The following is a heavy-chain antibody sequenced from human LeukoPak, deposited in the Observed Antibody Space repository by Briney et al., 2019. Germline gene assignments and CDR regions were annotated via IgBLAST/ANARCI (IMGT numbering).Heavy chain of an antibody. CDR1: GGSISSGGYY. V-gene: IGHV4-30-2*01. Sequence: SETLSLTCTVSGGSISSGGYYWSWIRQPPGKGLEWIGYIYHSGSTYYNPSLKSRVTITVDTSKNQFSLKLSSVTAADTAVYYCASGKRFLEWSGAFDIWGQGTMVTVSS. CDR3: ASGKRFLEWSGAFDI. D-gene: IGHD3-3*01. CDR2: IYHSGST. J-gene: IGHJ3*02.